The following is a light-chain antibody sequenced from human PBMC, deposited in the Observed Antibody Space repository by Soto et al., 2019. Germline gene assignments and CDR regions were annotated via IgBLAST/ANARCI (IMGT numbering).Light chain of an antibody. CDR2: GAS. Sequence: EIVMTQSPATLSVSPGERATLSCRASQSVSSNLAWYQQKPGQAPRLLIYGASTRATGIPARFSGSGSGTEFTLTISSLQSEDVAVYYCQQYTNWPRGTFGQGTKLEIK. V-gene: IGKV3-15*01. CDR1: QSVSSN. CDR3: QQYTNWPRGT. J-gene: IGKJ2*01.